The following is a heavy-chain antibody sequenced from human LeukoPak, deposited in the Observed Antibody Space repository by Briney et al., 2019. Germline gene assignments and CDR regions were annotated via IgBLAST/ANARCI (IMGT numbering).Heavy chain of an antibody. J-gene: IGHJ3*02. CDR2: ISGSGSTI. CDR1: GFTFSDYY. CDR3: ARVSYYYDDSGYYYGAFDI. Sequence: GGSLRLSCAASGFTFSDYYMSWIRQAPGKGLEWVSYISGSGSTIFYSDSVKGRFTISRDNAKNSLFLQMDSLRAEDTAVYYCARVSYYYDDSGYYYGAFDIWGQGTMVTVSS. V-gene: IGHV3-11*01. D-gene: IGHD3-22*01.